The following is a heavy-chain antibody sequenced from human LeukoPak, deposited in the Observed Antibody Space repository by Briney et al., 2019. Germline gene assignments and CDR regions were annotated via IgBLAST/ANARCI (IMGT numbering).Heavy chain of an antibody. CDR1: GGSITSYY. CDR2: IYYSVSP. V-gene: IGHV4-59*01. CDR3: ARGRYGWLPFDY. J-gene: IGHJ4*02. Sequence: SETLSLTCTVSGGSITSYYWSWIRQPPGKGLEWIDYIYYSVSPSYSPSFKRRITKSIDTSKNQFTLKLSSVTAADTAVYYCARGRYGWLPFDYWGQGTLVTVSS. D-gene: IGHD3-16*01.